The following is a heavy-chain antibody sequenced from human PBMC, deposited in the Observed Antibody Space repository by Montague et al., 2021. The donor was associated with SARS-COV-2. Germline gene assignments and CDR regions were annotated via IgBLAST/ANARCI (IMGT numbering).Heavy chain of an antibody. CDR3: APAVPVADDS. CDR2: INGGSSVM. Sequence: SLRLSCAASGFNFGVYEMNWVRQTPGKGLEWVSYINGGSSVMYYADSVVGRFTISRDNAGSSLYLQMNSLRAEDTAAYYCAPAVPVADDSWGQGTLVTVSS. J-gene: IGHJ5*02. V-gene: IGHV3-48*03. CDR1: GFNFGVYE. D-gene: IGHD2-2*01.